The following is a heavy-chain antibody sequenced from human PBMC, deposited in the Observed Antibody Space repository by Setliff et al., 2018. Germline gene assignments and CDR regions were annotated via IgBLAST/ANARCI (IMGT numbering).Heavy chain of an antibody. CDR1: GGSFSGYY. V-gene: IGHV4-34*01. CDR2: INHRGST. Sequence: SETLSLTCAVYGGSFSGYYWSWVRQPPGKGLEWIGEINHRGSTNYNPTLKRRVTISVETSKKQFSLKLSSVTAADTAVYYCASYSSSWYVSKRAFDPWGQGTLVTAPQ. CDR3: ASYSSSWYVSKRAFDP. J-gene: IGHJ5*02. D-gene: IGHD6-13*01.